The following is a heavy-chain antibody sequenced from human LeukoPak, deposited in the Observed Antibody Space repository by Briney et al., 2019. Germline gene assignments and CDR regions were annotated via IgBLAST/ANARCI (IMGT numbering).Heavy chain of an antibody. CDR2: IRYDGSNR. CDR3: ASAPLMTTVTSSLDY. Sequence: GGSLSLSCAASGFIFSSYGMHWVRQARGKGMEWVAFIRYDGSNRYYEDSVKVRFTISRDNYKNTLYLQMNSLRAEDTAVYYYASAPLMTTVTSSLDYWGQGTLVTVSS. CDR1: GFIFSSYG. V-gene: IGHV3-30*02. D-gene: IGHD4-17*01. J-gene: IGHJ4*02.